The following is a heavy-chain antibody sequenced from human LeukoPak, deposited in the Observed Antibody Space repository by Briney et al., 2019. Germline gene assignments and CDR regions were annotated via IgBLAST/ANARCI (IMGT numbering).Heavy chain of an antibody. V-gene: IGHV3-48*03. CDR2: IANSGGTI. Sequence: GGSLRLSCVASGFTLSSYQMHWARQAPGKGLEWVSYIANSGGTILYADSVKGRFTISRDDAKNSLYLQMNTLRVEDTAIYYCAGETRGAFDYWGQGTLVTVSS. CDR3: AGETRGAFDY. CDR1: GFTLSSYQ. D-gene: IGHD4/OR15-4a*01. J-gene: IGHJ4*02.